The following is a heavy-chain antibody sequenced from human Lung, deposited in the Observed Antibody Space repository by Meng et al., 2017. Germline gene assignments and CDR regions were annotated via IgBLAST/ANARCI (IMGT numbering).Heavy chain of an antibody. Sequence: SETLSLTCAVYVGSFSDYYWTWIRQSPGKGLELIGHINHSGSTNYNPSLKSRLTMTVDTSKSQFTLKLSSVTAADTAVYYCARGRSSGYYSPLDYWGQGTLVTVSS. J-gene: IGHJ4*02. D-gene: IGHD3-22*01. CDR3: ARGRSSGYYSPLDY. V-gene: IGHV4-34*01. CDR1: VGSFSDYY. CDR2: INHSGST.